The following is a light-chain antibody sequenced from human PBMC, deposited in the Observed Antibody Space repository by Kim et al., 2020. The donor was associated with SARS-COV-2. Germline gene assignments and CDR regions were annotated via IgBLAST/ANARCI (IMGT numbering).Light chain of an antibody. Sequence: ASVGDRVTITCRASQTISNYLNWYQQIPGKAPKLLIYAASSLQRGVPSRFRGSGSGTDFTLTISSLQPEDFATYYCQQSYSSPPTFGQGTKVDIK. V-gene: IGKV1-39*01. CDR3: QQSYSSPPT. CDR2: AAS. CDR1: QTISNY. J-gene: IGKJ1*01.